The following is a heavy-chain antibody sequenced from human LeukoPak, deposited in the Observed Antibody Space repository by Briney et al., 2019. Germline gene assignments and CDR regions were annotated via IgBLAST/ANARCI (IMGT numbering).Heavy chain of an antibody. Sequence: PGGSLRLSCAASGFTFSIYSFNWVRQAPGKGLEWVSYISSSSGVIYYADSVKGRFTISRDSAKNSLYLQMNSLRAEDTAVYYCARVGHDFWSGYLDYWGQGTLVTVSS. V-gene: IGHV3-48*04. CDR1: GFTFSIYS. D-gene: IGHD3-3*01. CDR3: ARVGHDFWSGYLDY. J-gene: IGHJ4*02. CDR2: ISSSSGVI.